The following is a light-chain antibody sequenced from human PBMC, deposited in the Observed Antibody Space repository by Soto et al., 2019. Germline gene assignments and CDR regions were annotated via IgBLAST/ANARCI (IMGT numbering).Light chain of an antibody. CDR2: EVS. CDR1: NSDVGGYNY. CDR3: SSYTSSSTLLYV. V-gene: IGLV2-14*01. Sequence: QSVLTQPASVSGSPGQSNTISCTGTNSDVGGYNYVSWYQQHPGKAPKLMIYEVSNRPSGVSNRFSGSKSGNTASLTISGLQAEDEADYYCSSYTSSSTLLYVFGTGTKVTVL. J-gene: IGLJ1*01.